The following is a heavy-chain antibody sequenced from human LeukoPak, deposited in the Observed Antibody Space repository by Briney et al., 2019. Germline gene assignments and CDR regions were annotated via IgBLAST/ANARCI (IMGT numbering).Heavy chain of an antibody. V-gene: IGHV1-24*01. D-gene: IGHD5-12*01. CDR2: FDPEDGDT. Sequence: ASVKVSCKVSGYTLTKLSIHWVRQAPGKGLEWMGGFDPEDGDTIFAQKFQGRVIVTEDESTSTAYMELSSLRSEDTAVYYCASALDIVATPQWGFDYWGQGTLVTVSS. J-gene: IGHJ4*02. CDR3: ASALDIVATPQWGFDY. CDR1: GYTLTKLS.